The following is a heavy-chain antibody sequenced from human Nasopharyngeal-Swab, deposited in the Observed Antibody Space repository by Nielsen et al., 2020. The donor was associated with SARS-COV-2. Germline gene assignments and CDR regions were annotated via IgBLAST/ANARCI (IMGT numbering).Heavy chain of an antibody. CDR3: ARAARITIFGVVIIERNWFDP. D-gene: IGHD3-3*01. CDR1: GYTFTSYY. V-gene: IGHV1-46*01. CDR2: INPSGGST. J-gene: IGHJ5*02. Sequence: ASVKVSCKASGYTFTSYYMHWVRQAPGQGLEWMGIINPSGGSTSYAQKFRGRVTMTRDTSTSTVYMELSSLRSEDTAVYYCARAARITIFGVVIIERNWFDPWGQGTLVTVSS.